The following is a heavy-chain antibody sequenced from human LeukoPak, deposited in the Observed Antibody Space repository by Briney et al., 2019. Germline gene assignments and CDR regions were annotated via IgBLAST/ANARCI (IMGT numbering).Heavy chain of an antibody. CDR2: TLSDGSDK. J-gene: IGHJ4*02. D-gene: IGHD1-26*01. Sequence: GGSLRLSCVTSGFMFRSYGMLGVPQARGKGLEWVAFTLSDGSDKYYRDSVKSRFAISTDNAKNTLYFQMTSLRGEDTFLYDSGKPDSASDYWGQGTMVTVSS. CDR3: GKPDSASDY. V-gene: IGHV3-30*02. CDR1: GFMFRSYG.